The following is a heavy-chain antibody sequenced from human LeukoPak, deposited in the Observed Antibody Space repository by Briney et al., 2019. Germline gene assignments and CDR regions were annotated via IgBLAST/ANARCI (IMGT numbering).Heavy chain of an antibody. Sequence: GESLKISSKGSGYRFTSYWIGRVRQMPGKGLVGMGVIYPGDSDTNYSPSFQGQVTISADRSISTAYLKWSSLKASDTAMYYCARHGIVGATSGGPDYWGQGTLVTVSS. CDR1: GYRFTSYW. CDR3: ARHGIVGATSGGPDY. D-gene: IGHD1-26*01. J-gene: IGHJ4*02. V-gene: IGHV5-51*01. CDR2: IYPGDSDT.